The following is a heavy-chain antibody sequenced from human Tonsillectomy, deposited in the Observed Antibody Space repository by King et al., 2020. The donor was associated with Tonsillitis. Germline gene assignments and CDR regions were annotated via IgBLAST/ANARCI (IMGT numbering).Heavy chain of an antibody. Sequence: VQLVESGGGLVKPGGSLRLSCAASGFTFSDYYMSWLRQAPGKGLEWFSYISPSSTYTKYADSVEGRFTISRDNAQKSLYPQMNSLRAEDTAIYYCARGGAGPFDNWGQGTLVTVSS. J-gene: IGHJ4*02. D-gene: IGHD1-26*01. V-gene: IGHV3-11*06. CDR1: GFTFSDYY. CDR2: ISPSSTYT. CDR3: ARGGAGPFDN.